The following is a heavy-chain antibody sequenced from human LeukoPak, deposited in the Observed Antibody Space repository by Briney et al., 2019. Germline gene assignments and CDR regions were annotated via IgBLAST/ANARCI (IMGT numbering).Heavy chain of an antibody. CDR2: ISAYNGNT. V-gene: IGHV1-18*01. Sequence: GASVKVSCKASGYTFTTYGIAWVRRAPGQGLEWMGWISAYNGNTDYAQKLQGRVTVTTDTSTSTAYMELRSLRSEDTAVYYCARGAHWGSPYYYYGMDVWGQGTTVTVSS. CDR1: GYTFTTYG. J-gene: IGHJ6*02. CDR3: ARGAHWGSPYYYYGMDV. D-gene: IGHD7-27*01.